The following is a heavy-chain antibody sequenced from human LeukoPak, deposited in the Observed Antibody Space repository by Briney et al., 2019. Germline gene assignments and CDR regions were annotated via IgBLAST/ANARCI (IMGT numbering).Heavy chain of an antibody. V-gene: IGHV1-69*06. Sequence: GASVKVSCKASGYTFTSYGISWVRQAPGQGLEWMGGIIPVFDRPNYAQKFEGRVTITADKSTNTTYMEITSLTFDDTAVYYCARDAQWELRAFDVWGRGTMVIVSS. CDR3: ARDAQWELRAFDV. CDR2: IIPVFDRP. D-gene: IGHD4-23*01. CDR1: GYTFTSYG. J-gene: IGHJ3*01.